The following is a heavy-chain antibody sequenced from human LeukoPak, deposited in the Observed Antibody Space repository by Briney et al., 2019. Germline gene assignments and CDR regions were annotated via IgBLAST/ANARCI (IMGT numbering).Heavy chain of an antibody. Sequence: GGSLRLSCAASGFTFSSYAMHWVRQAPGKGLEWVAVVSYDGSNKYYADSVKGRFTISRDNSKNTLYLQMNSLRAEDTAVYYCARGSGWSLSDAFDIWGQGTMVTVSS. CDR1: GFTFSSYA. V-gene: IGHV3-30-3*01. D-gene: IGHD6-19*01. J-gene: IGHJ3*02. CDR3: ARGSGWSLSDAFDI. CDR2: VSYDGSNK.